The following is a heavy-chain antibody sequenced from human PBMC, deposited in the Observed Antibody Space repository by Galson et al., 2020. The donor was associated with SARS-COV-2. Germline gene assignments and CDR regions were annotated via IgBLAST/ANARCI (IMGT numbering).Heavy chain of an antibody. CDR3: ARDPPSSAYYYYYMDV. J-gene: IGHJ6*03. CDR1: GFTFSSYG. D-gene: IGHD6-19*01. CDR2: IWYDGSNK. Sequence: GGSLRLSCAASGFTFSSYGMHWVRQAPGKGLEWVAVIWYDGSNKYYADSVKGRFTISRDNSKNTLYLQMNSLRAEDTAVYYCARDPPSSAYYYYYMDVWGKGTTVTVSS. V-gene: IGHV3-33*01.